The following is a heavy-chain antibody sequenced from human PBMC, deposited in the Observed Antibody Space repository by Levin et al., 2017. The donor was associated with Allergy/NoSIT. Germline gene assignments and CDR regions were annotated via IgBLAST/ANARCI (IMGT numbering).Heavy chain of an antibody. CDR1: GFTFNNYA. V-gene: IGHV3-23*01. Sequence: QAGGSLRLPCAASGFTFNNYAMSWVRQAPGKGLEWVSAIINSGVGTYYADSVKGRFTISRDNSKNTMYLQMNSLRAEDTAVYFCAKDAIRGSDQPYYFDYWGQGTLVTASS. D-gene: IGHD6-19*01. J-gene: IGHJ4*02. CDR2: IINSGVGT. CDR3: AKDAIRGSDQPYYFDY.